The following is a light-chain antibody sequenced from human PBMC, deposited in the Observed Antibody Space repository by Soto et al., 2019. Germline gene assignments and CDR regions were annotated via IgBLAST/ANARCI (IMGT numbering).Light chain of an antibody. CDR1: QGISNW. V-gene: IGKV1-12*01. CDR3: QQAISFPPIT. CDR2: AAS. Sequence: DVQMTQSPSSVSASVGDRVTITCRASQGISNWLAWYQQKPGKAPKLLIYAASNLQSGVPSRFSGRGSGTDFTLTISSLQPEDFATYYCQQAISFPPITFGQGTRLEIK. J-gene: IGKJ5*01.